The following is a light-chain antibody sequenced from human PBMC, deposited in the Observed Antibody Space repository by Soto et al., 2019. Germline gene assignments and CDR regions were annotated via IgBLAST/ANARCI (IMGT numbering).Light chain of an antibody. CDR3: QQSYSTPIT. V-gene: IGKV1-39*01. CDR2: AAS. Sequence: DIQMTQSPSTLSASVGDRVTITCRARQSINSWLAWYQQKPGKAPKLLIYAASSLQSGVPSRFSGSGSGTDFTLTISSLQPEDFATFYCQQSYSTPITFGQGTRLEIK. CDR1: QSINSW. J-gene: IGKJ5*01.